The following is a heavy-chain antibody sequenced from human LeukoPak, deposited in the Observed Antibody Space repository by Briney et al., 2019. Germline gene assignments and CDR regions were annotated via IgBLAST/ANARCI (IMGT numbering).Heavy chain of an antibody. V-gene: IGHV6-1*01. CDR1: GDSVSSNSAA. CDR3: ARAPSGSYVDY. D-gene: IGHD1-26*01. CDR2: TYYRSKWYN. Sequence: SQTLPLTCAISGDSVSSNSAAWNWTRQSPSRALRGWGRTYYRSKWYNDYAVSVKSRITINPDTSQNQFSLQLNSVSPEDTAVYYCARAPSGSYVDYWGQGTLVTVSS. J-gene: IGHJ4*02.